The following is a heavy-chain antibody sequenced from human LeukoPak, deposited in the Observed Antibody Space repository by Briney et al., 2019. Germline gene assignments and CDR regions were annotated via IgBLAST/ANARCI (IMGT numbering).Heavy chain of an antibody. V-gene: IGHV1-69*06. Sequence: GASVKVSCKASGGTFSSYAISWVRQAPGQGLEWMGGIIPIFGTANYARKFQGRVTITADKSTSTAYMELSSLRSEDTAVYYCARVRENYYDSSGSNDAFDIWGQGTMVTVSS. D-gene: IGHD3-22*01. CDR1: GGTFSSYA. J-gene: IGHJ3*02. CDR3: ARVRENYYDSSGSNDAFDI. CDR2: IIPIFGTA.